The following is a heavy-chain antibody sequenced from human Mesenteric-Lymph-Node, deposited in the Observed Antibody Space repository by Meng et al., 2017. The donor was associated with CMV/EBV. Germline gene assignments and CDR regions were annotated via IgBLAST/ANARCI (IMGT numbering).Heavy chain of an antibody. J-gene: IGHJ3*02. CDR1: GFIFNNYW. CDR3: ARNFDI. CDR2: ISSSGFTI. V-gene: IGHV3-48*04. Sequence: GESLKISCAASGFIFNNYWMHWVRQAPGKGLEWVSKISSSGFTIYYADSVKDRFTISRDNAKNSLYLQMNSLRAEDTAVYYCARNFDIWGQGTMVTVSS.